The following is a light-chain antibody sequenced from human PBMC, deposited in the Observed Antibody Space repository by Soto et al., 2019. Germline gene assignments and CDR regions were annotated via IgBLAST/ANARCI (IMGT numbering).Light chain of an antibody. CDR1: QTVSNY. CDR2: GAS. Sequence: EIVLTQSPATLSLSPGERATLSCRASQTVSNYLAWYQQKPGQAPRLLIYGASNRATGVPARFSGSGSGTDFTLNITSLEPEDFAVYYCQQRSNWPPIFTFGPGTKVDVK. J-gene: IGKJ3*01. V-gene: IGKV3-11*01. CDR3: QQRSNWPPIFT.